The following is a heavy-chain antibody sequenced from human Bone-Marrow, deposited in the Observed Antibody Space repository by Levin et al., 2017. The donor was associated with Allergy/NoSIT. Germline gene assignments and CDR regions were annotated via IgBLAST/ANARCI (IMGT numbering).Heavy chain of an antibody. V-gene: IGHV4-59*01. CDR2: IYYSGST. CDR1: GGSISGSY. J-gene: IGHJ6*03. D-gene: IGHD4-23*01. Sequence: SQTLSLPCTVSGGSISGSYWSWIRQPPEKGLEWIGYIYYSGSTKYNASLKSRVTISVDTSKNQFSLKLTSVTAADTAVYYCARAIPSGGNSYYYYYMDVWGKGTTVTVSS. CDR3: ARAIPSGGNSYYYYYMDV.